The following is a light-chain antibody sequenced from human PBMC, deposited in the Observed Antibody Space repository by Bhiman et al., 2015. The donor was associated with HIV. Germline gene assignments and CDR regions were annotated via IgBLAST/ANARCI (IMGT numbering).Light chain of an antibody. Sequence: QSALTQPPSASGSPGQSVTISCIGTRGDIGAYNFVSWYRQYPGKAPQLIIFEVNERPSGVPDRFSGAKSDTTASLTVSGLQPDDEADYYCSAYAGGKYVFGSGTKVTVL. CDR2: EVN. V-gene: IGLV2-8*01. CDR1: RGDIGAYNF. J-gene: IGLJ1*01. CDR3: SAYAGGKYV.